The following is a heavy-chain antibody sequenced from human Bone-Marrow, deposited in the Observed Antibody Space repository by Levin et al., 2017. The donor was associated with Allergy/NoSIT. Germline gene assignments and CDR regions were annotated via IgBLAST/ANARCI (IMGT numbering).Heavy chain of an antibody. CDR3: ARALNYSSSLFRRRHSDYFDY. V-gene: IGHV4-31*03. Sequence: SQTLSLTCTVSGGSISSGGYYWSWIRQHPGKGLEWIGYIYYSGSTYYNPSLKSRVTISVDTSKNQFSLKLSSVTAADTAVYYCARALNYSSSLFRRRHSDYFDYWGQGTLVTVSS. CDR2: IYYSGST. J-gene: IGHJ4*02. D-gene: IGHD6-6*01. CDR1: GGSISSGGYY.